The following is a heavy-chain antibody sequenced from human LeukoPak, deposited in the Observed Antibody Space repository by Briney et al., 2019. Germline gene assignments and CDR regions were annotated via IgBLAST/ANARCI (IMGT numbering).Heavy chain of an antibody. Sequence: SETLSLTCTVSGGSISSYYWSWIRQPPGKGLEWIGYIYYSGSTNYNPSLKSRVTISVDTSKNQFSLKLSSVTAAVTAVYYCARDDGHCTNGVCYTWFDPWGQGTLVTVSS. CDR1: GGSISSYY. CDR2: IYYSGST. D-gene: IGHD2-8*01. J-gene: IGHJ5*02. V-gene: IGHV4-59*01. CDR3: ARDDGHCTNGVCYTWFDP.